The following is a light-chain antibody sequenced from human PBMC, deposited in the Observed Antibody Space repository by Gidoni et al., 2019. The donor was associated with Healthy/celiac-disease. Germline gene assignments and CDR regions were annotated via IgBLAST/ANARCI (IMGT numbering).Light chain of an antibody. CDR2: QDS. CDR3: QAWDSSSWV. CDR1: KLGDKY. V-gene: IGLV3-1*01. J-gene: IGLJ3*02. Sequence: SYELTPPPSVSVSPGLTASITCSGDKLGDKYACWYQQKPGQPPVLVIYQDSKRPSGIPERFSGSNSGNTATLTISGTQAMDEADYYCQAWDSSSWVFGGGTKLTVL.